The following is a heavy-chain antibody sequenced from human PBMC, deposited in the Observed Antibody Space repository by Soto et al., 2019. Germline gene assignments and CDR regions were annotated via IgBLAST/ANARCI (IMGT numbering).Heavy chain of an antibody. CDR3: AREELITMVRGPSGVDY. D-gene: IGHD3-10*01. J-gene: IGHJ4*02. Sequence: QVQLVQSGAEVKKPGASVKVSCKASGYTFTSYGISWVRQAPGQGLEWMGWISAYNGNTNYAQKLQGRVTMTTDTSTSTAYMELRSLRSDDTAVYYCAREELITMVRGPSGVDYWGQGTLVTVSS. CDR1: GYTFTSYG. CDR2: ISAYNGNT. V-gene: IGHV1-18*01.